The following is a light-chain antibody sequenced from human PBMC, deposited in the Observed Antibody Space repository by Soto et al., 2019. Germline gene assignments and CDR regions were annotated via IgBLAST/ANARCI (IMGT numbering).Light chain of an antibody. J-gene: IGKJ1*01. V-gene: IGKV3-15*01. CDR1: QNIYSN. CDR2: RAS. CDR3: QQYHNLWA. Sequence: IPLTQSPATVSVSPGETVTLSCRASQNIYSNLGWYQQRPGQAPRLIIYRASAWATGIPARFSGSGSGTEFTVTSNSLQSEDFAVYYWQQYHNLWAFGRGTEVDIK.